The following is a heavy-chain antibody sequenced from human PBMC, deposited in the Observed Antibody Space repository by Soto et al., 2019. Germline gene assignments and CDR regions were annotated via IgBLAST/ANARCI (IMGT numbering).Heavy chain of an antibody. CDR3: ARIRIVVVAATPGLCAF. V-gene: IGHV1-18*01. J-gene: IGHJ4*02. CDR2: ISAYNGNT. D-gene: IGHD2-21*02. CDR1: GYTFTSYG. Sequence: QVQLVQSGAEVKKPGAAVKVSCKASGYTFTSYGISWVRQAPGQGLEWMGWISAYNGNTNYAQKPQGRVTMSTDTSPRTAYMELRSLRSDDTAVYYCARIRIVVVAATPGLCAFCGQGTLVNVSS.